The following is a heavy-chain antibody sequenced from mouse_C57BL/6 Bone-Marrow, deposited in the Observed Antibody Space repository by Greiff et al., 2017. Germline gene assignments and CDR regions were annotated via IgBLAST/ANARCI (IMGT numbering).Heavy chain of an antibody. D-gene: IGHD1-1*01. J-gene: IGHJ2*01. CDR2: IDPSDSET. Sequence: QVQLKQPGAELVRPGSSVKLSCKASGYTFTSYWMHWVKQRPIQGLEWIGNIDPSDSETHYNQKFKDKATLTVDKSSSTAYMQLSSLTSEDSAVYYCARSIGSSYGYWGQGTTLTVSS. CDR3: ARSIGSSYGY. V-gene: IGHV1-52*01. CDR1: GYTFTSYW.